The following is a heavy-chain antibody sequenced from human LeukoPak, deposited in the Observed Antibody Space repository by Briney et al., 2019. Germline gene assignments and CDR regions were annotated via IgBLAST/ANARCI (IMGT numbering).Heavy chain of an antibody. CDR2: INPNSGGT. CDR3: ARPRESGYKVYDFDY. D-gene: IGHD3-22*01. J-gene: IGHJ4*02. Sequence: GASVKVSCKASGYTFTGYYMHWVRQAPGQGLEWMGWINPNSGGTNYAQKFQGRVTMTRDTSSDTAFMDLTRLRSDDTALYYCARPRESGYKVYDFDYWGQGTLVTVSS. V-gene: IGHV1-2*02. CDR1: GYTFTGYY.